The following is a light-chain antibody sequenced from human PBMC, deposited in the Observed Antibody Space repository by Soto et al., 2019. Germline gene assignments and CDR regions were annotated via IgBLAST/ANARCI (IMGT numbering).Light chain of an antibody. CDR2: DVN. CDR1: SSDVGGYNY. Sequence: QSALTQPASVSGSPGQSITISCTGTSSDVGGYNYVSWYQHHPGKAPKLMIYDVNNRPSGVSNRFSGSKSGNTASLTISGLQGEDEADYYCSSYTSSSTRVFGGGTKLTVL. J-gene: IGLJ2*01. CDR3: SSYTSSSTRV. V-gene: IGLV2-14*03.